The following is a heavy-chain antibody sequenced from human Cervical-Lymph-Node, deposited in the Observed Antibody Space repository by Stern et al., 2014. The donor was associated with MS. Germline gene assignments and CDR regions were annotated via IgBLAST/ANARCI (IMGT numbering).Heavy chain of an antibody. CDR3: TRAVGGVGRE. Sequence: VQLVESGPEVKKPGASVMVSCKTSGYTFTNYYIHWVRQAPGQGLEWMGIINPNGSVTASAPKFQGRLPMTRDPSTTTVYMRLITLTSEDTAMYYCTRAVGGVGREWGQGTLVFVSS. CDR2: INPNGSVT. V-gene: IGHV1-46*01. CDR1: GYTFTNYY. J-gene: IGHJ4*02. D-gene: IGHD3-16*01.